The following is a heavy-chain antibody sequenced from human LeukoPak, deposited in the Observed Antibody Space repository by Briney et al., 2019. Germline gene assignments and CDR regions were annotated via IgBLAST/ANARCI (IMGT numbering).Heavy chain of an antibody. CDR3: ARDRVYYYDSSGSFDY. V-gene: IGHV3-30-3*01. D-gene: IGHD3-22*01. Sequence: GGSLRLSCAASGFTFSSYAMHWVRQAPGKGLEWVAVISYDGSNKYYADSVKGRFTISRDNSKNTLYLQMNSLRAEDTAVYYCARDRVYYYDSSGSFDYWGQGTLVTVSS. CDR1: GFTFSSYA. CDR2: ISYDGSNK. J-gene: IGHJ4*02.